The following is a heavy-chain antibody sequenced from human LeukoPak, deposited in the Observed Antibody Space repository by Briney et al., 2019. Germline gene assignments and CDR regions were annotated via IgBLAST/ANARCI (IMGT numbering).Heavy chain of an antibody. V-gene: IGHV3-21*01. CDR1: GFTFSSYS. CDR3: ARGTEYYYGSGSSSFDY. J-gene: IGHJ4*02. Sequence: KTGGSLRLSCAASGFTFSSYSMNWVRQAPGKGLEWVSSISSSSSYIYYADSVKGRFTISRDNAKNSLYLQMNSLRAEDTAVYYCARGTEYYYGSGSSSFDYWGQGTLVTVSS. D-gene: IGHD3-10*01. CDR2: ISSSSSYI.